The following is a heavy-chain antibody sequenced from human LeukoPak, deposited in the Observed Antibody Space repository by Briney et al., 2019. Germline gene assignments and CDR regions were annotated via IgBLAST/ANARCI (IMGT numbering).Heavy chain of an antibody. CDR3: ARGAGDYDFWSGYYVYYYGMDV. J-gene: IGHJ6*02. CDR2: ISAYNGNT. V-gene: IGHV1-18*01. CDR1: GYTFTSYG. Sequence: ASVKVSCKASGYTFTSYGISWVRQAPGQGLEWMGWISAYNGNTNYAQKLQGRVTMTTDTSTSTAYMELRSLRSDDTAVYYCARGAGDYDFWSGYYVYYYGMDVWGQGTTVTVSS. D-gene: IGHD3-3*01.